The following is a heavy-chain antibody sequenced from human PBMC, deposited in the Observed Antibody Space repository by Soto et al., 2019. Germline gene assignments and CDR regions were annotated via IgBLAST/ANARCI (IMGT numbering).Heavy chain of an antibody. CDR3: ARDIPPAAYGMDV. D-gene: IGHD2-21*01. Sequence: SVKVSCKASGGTFSSYAISWVRQAPGQGLEWMGGIIPIFGTANYAQKFQGRVTITADESTSTAYMELSSLRSEDTAVYYCARDIPPAAYGMDVWGQGTPVTVYS. CDR2: IIPIFGTA. CDR1: GGTFSSYA. V-gene: IGHV1-69*13. J-gene: IGHJ6*02.